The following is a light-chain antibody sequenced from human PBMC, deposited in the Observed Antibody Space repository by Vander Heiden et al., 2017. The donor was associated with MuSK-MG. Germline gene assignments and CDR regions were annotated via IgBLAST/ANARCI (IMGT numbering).Light chain of an antibody. Sequence: DIQMTQSPSTLSAVVGDRVTITCRASQSINTRLAWYQQKPGRAPKLLIYKASTLESGVPSRFSGSGSGTEFTLTVTSLQPDDFATYYCQQDNSYSLTFGGGTTVEIK. CDR2: KAS. CDR3: QQDNSYSLT. CDR1: QSINTR. J-gene: IGKJ4*01. V-gene: IGKV1-5*03.